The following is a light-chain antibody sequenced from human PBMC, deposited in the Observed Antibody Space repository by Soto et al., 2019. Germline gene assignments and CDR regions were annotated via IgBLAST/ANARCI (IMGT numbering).Light chain of an antibody. CDR2: EVV. CDR3: CSYAGSSMFV. CDR1: SSDVGPYNL. Sequence: QSALTQPASVSGSPGQSITISCTGSSSDVGPYNLVSWYQHHPGKAPKLMISEVVKRPSGVSNRFSGSKSGNTASLTISGLQPEDAADYYCCSYAGSSMFVFGGGTKLTVL. V-gene: IGLV2-23*02. J-gene: IGLJ2*01.